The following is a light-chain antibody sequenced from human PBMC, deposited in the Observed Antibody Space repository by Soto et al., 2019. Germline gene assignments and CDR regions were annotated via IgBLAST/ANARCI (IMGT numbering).Light chain of an antibody. CDR1: QDISNW. V-gene: IGKV1D-12*01. CDR2: AAS. J-gene: IGKJ4*01. CDR3: QQTNFFPRA. Sequence: DIQMTQSPSFVSASVGDRVTITCRASQDISNWLVWYQQKPGKAPNLLIYAASSLQSGVPSRFSVSGFGTDFTLTITCLQPEDFATYFCQQTNFFPRAFGGATKVEIK.